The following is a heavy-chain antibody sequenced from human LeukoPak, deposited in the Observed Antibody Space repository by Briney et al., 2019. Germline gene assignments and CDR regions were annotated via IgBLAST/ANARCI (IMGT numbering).Heavy chain of an antibody. D-gene: IGHD4-17*01. V-gene: IGHV3-48*01. CDR3: ARDRASVTGHYYYMDV. CDR1: GFTFSSYS. CDR2: ISSSSSTI. J-gene: IGHJ6*03. Sequence: GGSLRLSCAASGFTFSSYSMNWVRQAPGKGLEWVSYISSSSSTIYYADSVKGRFTISRDNAKNSLYLQMNSLRAEDTAVYYCARDRASVTGHYYYMDVWGKGTTVTVSS.